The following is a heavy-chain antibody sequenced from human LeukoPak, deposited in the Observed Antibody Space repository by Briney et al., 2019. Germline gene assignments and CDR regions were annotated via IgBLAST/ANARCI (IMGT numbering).Heavy chain of an antibody. CDR3: AKDLADCSGGSCYPAWFDP. CDR2: ISGSGGST. Sequence: GGSLRLSCAASGFTFSSYAMSWVRQAPGKGLEWVSAISGSGGSTYYADSVKGRFTISRDNSKNTLYLQMNSLRAEDTAVYYCAKDLADCSGGSCYPAWFDPWGQGTLVTVSS. CDR1: GFTFSSYA. D-gene: IGHD2-15*01. J-gene: IGHJ5*02. V-gene: IGHV3-23*01.